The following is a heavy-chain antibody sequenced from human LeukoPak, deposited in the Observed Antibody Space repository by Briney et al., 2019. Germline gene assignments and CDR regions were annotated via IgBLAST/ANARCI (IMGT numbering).Heavy chain of an antibody. CDR2: ISYSGST. J-gene: IGHJ4*02. CDR3: ARVIAAAEPTFDY. V-gene: IGHV4-61*01. D-gene: IGHD6-13*01. CDR1: GGSISSGSYY. Sequence: SETLSLTCTVSGGSISSGSYYWGWIRQPPGKGLEWIGYISYSGSTNYNPSLKSRVTISVDTSKNQFSLKLSSVTAADTAVYYCARVIAAAEPTFDYWGQGTLVTVSS.